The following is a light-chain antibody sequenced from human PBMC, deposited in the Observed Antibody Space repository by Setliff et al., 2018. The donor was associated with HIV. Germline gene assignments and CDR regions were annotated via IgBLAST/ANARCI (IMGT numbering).Light chain of an antibody. V-gene: IGLV2-14*01. J-gene: IGLJ2*01. CDR1: RSDVGAYNY. CDR3: TSYTTSSTLV. Sequence: QSVLTQPASVSGSPGQSITISCTGSRSDVGAYNYVSWYQQHPAKAPKLMISEVNKRPSGVSNRFSGSKTGNTASLTISGLQAEDESDYYCTSYTTSSTLVFGGGTKVTVL. CDR2: EVN.